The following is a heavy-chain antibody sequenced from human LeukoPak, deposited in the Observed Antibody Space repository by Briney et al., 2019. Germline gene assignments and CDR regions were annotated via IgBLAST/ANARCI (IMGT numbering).Heavy chain of an antibody. J-gene: IGHJ4*01. Sequence: SETLSLTWTVSGASISAYYWNWLRQPAGKGLEWIGHFYARGNSNYNPSLKSRVTMSVDTSKSHFSLKLRSVTAADSAVYYCAKELPGAGLFDSWGLGTLVTVSS. V-gene: IGHV4-4*07. CDR2: FYARGNS. D-gene: IGHD2-21*02. CDR1: GASISAYY. CDR3: AKELPGAGLFDS.